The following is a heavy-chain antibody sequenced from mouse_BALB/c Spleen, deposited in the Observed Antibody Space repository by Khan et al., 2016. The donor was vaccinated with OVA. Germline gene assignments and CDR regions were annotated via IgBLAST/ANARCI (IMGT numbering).Heavy chain of an antibody. Sequence: VELVESGAELAKPGASVKMSCKASAYTFPSYWMHWINKRPGQGLDWIGYINPTSGYTDSNQKFKDKATLTADKSSSTAYMQLNSLTSDDSAVYYCARDRIDYWGQGTTLTVSS. CDR1: AYTFPSYW. J-gene: IGHJ2*01. CDR3: ARDRIDY. CDR2: INPTSGYT. V-gene: IGHV1-7*01.